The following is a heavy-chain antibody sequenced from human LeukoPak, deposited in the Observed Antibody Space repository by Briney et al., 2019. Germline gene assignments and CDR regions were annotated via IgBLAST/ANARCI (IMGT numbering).Heavy chain of an antibody. J-gene: IGHJ6*03. Sequence: AASVKVSCKASGYTFTSYGITWVRQAPGQGLEWMGWISTYNGKTNYGQNFQGRVTMTTDTSTSTAYMELRSLRSNDTAVYHCARSGNPLIYYYMDVWGKGTTVTVSS. CDR3: ARSGNPLIYYYMDV. CDR1: GYTFTSYG. CDR2: ISTYNGKT. V-gene: IGHV1-18*01. D-gene: IGHD4-23*01.